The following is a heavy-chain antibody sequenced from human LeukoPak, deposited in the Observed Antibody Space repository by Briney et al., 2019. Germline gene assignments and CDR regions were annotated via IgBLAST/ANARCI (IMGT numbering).Heavy chain of an antibody. D-gene: IGHD6-13*01. CDR2: IYYSGST. CDR3: ASWAVKAYSSRWAHFDY. CDR1: RGSISSGGYY. J-gene: IGHJ4*02. Sequence: PSQTLSLTCTVSRGSISSGGYYWSWIRQHPGKGLEWIGYIYYSGSTYYNPSLRGRVTTSVDTSKNQCSLKLSSVTAASTAVYYCASWAVKAYSSRWAHFDYWGQGTPFT. V-gene: IGHV4-31*03.